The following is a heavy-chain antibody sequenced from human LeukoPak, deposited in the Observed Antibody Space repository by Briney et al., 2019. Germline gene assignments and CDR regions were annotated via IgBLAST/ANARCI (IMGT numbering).Heavy chain of an antibody. Sequence: SETLSLTCTVSGYSISSGYYWGWIRPPPGKGLEWIATISHSGSTYYNPSLKSQVTISVDTSKNQISVKLSSVTAADTAVYYCARSIRGYSSGWYYFDYWGQGTLITVSS. J-gene: IGHJ4*02. CDR1: GYSISSGYY. D-gene: IGHD6-19*01. CDR2: ISHSGST. V-gene: IGHV4-38-2*02. CDR3: ARSIRGYSSGWYYFDY.